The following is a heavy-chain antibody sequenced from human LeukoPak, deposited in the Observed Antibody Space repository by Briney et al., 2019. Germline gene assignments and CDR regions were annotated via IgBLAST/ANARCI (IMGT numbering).Heavy chain of an antibody. Sequence: GGSLRLSCAASGFTFGDYAMHWVRQAPGKGLEGVSGISWNSGSIGYADSVKGRFTISRDNAKNSLYLQMNSLRAEDTAVYYCAKVSPDYAFVYYFDYWGQGTLVTVSS. CDR2: ISWNSGSI. CDR1: GFTFGDYA. V-gene: IGHV3-9*01. J-gene: IGHJ4*02. CDR3: AKVSPDYAFVYYFDY. D-gene: IGHD4-17*01.